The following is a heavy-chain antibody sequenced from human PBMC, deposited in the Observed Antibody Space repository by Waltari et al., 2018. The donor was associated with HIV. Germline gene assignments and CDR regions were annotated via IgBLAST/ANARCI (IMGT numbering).Heavy chain of an antibody. D-gene: IGHD3-10*01. J-gene: IGHJ3*01. Sequence: QLLESGGGWVEPGGSLRLSCAASGFIVTDFAIDWVRQAPGKGLEWVSAIRGGGETFYADSVKGRFTISRDNSKNTLYLQMNSLRADDAAVYYCVKDSGRAADVFDLWGQGTMVTVSS. CDR2: IRGGGET. V-gene: IGHV3-23*01. CDR1: GFIVTDFA. CDR3: VKDSGRAADVFDL.